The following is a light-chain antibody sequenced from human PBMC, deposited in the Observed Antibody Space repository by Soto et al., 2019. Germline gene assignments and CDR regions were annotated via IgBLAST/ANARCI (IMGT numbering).Light chain of an antibody. Sequence: EIVLTQSPATLSLSPGERATLSCRASQSVSSYLAWYQQKPGQAPRLLIYDASNRATSIPARFSGSGSGTDFTLTISSLEPEDFAVYYCQQRVTFGGGTKVEIK. CDR2: DAS. CDR1: QSVSSY. V-gene: IGKV3-11*01. CDR3: QQRVT. J-gene: IGKJ4*01.